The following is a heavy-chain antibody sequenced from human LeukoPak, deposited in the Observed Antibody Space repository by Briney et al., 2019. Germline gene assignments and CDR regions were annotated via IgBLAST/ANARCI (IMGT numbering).Heavy chain of an antibody. D-gene: IGHD6-13*01. CDR1: GYTFTGYY. V-gene: IGHV1-2*02. CDR2: INPNSGGT. Sequence: GASVKVSCKASGYTFTGYYMRWVRQAPGQGLEWMGWINPNSGGTNYAQKFQGRVTMTRDTSISTAYMELSRLRSDDTAVYYCARDGRRIAAAEALRSHWFDPWGQGTLVTVSS. CDR3: ARDGRRIAAAEALRSHWFDP. J-gene: IGHJ5*02.